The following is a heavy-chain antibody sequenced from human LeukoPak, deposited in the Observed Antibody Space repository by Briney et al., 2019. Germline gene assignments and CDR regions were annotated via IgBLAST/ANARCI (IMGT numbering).Heavy chain of an antibody. Sequence: GGSLRLSCAGSGFPFSTYDMTWVRQAPGEGLEWVSFISPTGDIVYYADSVKGRFTISRDNAKGSLFLHMRSLRHEDTAMYYCARGVTTLVNWGQGTLVTVSS. J-gene: IGHJ4*02. CDR3: ARGVTTLVN. CDR2: ISPTGDIV. V-gene: IGHV3-48*02. D-gene: IGHD4-23*01. CDR1: GFPFSTYD.